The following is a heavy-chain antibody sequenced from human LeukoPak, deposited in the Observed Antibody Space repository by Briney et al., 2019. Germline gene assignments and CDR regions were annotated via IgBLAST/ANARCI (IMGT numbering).Heavy chain of an antibody. CDR3: ARTGLGDYVWGSYRHQYYFDY. J-gene: IGHJ4*02. D-gene: IGHD3-16*02. V-gene: IGHV1-2*02. CDR1: GYTFTGYY. Sequence: ASVKVSCKASGYTFTGYYMHWVRQAPGQGLEWMGWINPNSGGTNYAQKLQGRVTMTTDTSTSTAYMELRSLRSDDTAVYYCARTGLGDYVWGSYRHQYYFDYWGQGTLVTVSS. CDR2: INPNSGGT.